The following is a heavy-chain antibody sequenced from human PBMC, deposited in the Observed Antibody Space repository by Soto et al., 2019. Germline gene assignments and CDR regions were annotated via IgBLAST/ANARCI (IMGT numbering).Heavy chain of an antibody. CDR1: DGSIGNFY. Sequence: SETLSLTWRVSDGSIGNFYWSWIRQPPGKGLEWIGYIYYSGSTYYNPSLKSRVTISVDTSKNQFSLKLSSVTAADTAVYYCDREGYDSSGFDYWGQGTLVTVSS. CDR3: DREGYDSSGFDY. CDR2: IYYSGST. J-gene: IGHJ4*02. D-gene: IGHD3-22*01. V-gene: IGHV4-30-4*08.